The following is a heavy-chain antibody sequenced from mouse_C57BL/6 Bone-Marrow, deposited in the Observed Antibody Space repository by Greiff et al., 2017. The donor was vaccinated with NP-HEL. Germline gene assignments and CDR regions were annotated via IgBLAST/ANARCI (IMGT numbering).Heavy chain of an antibody. V-gene: IGHV5-4*01. J-gene: IGHJ2*01. CDR3: ARDGGGFSYYFDY. CDR1: GFTFSSYA. Sequence: EVKLMESGGGLVKPGGSLKLSCAASGFTFSSYAMSWVRQTPEKRLEWVATISDGRSYTYYPDNVKGRFTISRDNAKNNLYLQMSHLKSEDTAMYYCARDGGGFSYYFDYWGQGTTLTVSS. CDR2: ISDGRSYT.